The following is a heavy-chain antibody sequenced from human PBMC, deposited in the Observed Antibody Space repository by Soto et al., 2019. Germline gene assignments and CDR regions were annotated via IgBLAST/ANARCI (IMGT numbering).Heavy chain of an antibody. V-gene: IGHV3-74*01. J-gene: IGHJ1*01. D-gene: IGHD3-10*01. CDR2: ISENGGIT. CDR1: GFTFSTYW. Sequence: EVQLVESGGGLVQPGGSLRLSCAASGFTFSTYWMQWVRQVPGEGLVWVSSISENGGITVYADSVKGRFTISRDNAKNTLYLQMDGLRVGDTAIYYCAREYYSSGTHWGQGTLVTVST. CDR3: AREYYSSGTH.